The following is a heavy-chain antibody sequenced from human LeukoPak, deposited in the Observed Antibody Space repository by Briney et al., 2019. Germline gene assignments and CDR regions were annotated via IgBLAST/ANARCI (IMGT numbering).Heavy chain of an antibody. V-gene: IGHV3-23*01. CDR2: ISGSGGST. D-gene: IGHD6-6*01. CDR1: GFTFSSYS. CDR3: AKDAYSSSYSYFDY. Sequence: GGSLRLSCAASGFTFSSYSMNWVRQAPGKGLEWISYISGSGGSTYYADSVKGRFTISRDNSKNTLYLQMNSLRAEDTAVYYCAKDAYSSSYSYFDYWGQGTLVTVSS. J-gene: IGHJ4*02.